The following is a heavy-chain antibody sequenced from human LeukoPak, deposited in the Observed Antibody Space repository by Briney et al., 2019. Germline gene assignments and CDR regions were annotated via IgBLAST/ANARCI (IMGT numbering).Heavy chain of an antibody. Sequence: GASVKVSCKVSGYTLTELSMHWVRQAPGKGLEWMGGFDPEDGETIYAQKLQGRVTMTTDTSTSTAYMELRSLRSDDTAVYYCARDSRVSDVTSPYYYYGMDVWGQGTTVTVSS. J-gene: IGHJ6*02. CDR3: ARDSRVSDVTSPYYYYGMDV. CDR2: FDPEDGET. V-gene: IGHV1-24*01. D-gene: IGHD2-21*02. CDR1: GYTLTELS.